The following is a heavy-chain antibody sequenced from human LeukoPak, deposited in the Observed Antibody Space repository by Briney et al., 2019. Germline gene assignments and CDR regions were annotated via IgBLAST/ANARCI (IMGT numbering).Heavy chain of an antibody. V-gene: IGHV1-69*05. D-gene: IGHD3-9*01. CDR3: ARGILTSYYYYYMDV. J-gene: IGHJ6*03. CDR1: GGTFSTYA. CDR2: IIPIFGTA. Sequence: SVKVSCKASGGTFSTYAISWVRQAPGQGLECWGGIIPIFGTANYAQKFQGRVTITTDESTSTAYMELSRLRSEDTAVYYCARGILTSYYYYYMDVWGKGTTVTVSS.